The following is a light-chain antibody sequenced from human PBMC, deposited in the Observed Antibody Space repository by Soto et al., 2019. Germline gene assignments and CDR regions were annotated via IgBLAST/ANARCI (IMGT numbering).Light chain of an antibody. CDR2: GAF. Sequence: EIVMTQSPATLSMSPGETATLSCRASQSVSDNLAWYQQKPGQAPRLLIYGAFSRATGIPDRFSGSGSGTDFTLTISRLEPEDFAVYYCQQYGSSPVTFGQGTKVDIK. J-gene: IGKJ1*01. CDR3: QQYGSSPVT. CDR1: QSVSDN. V-gene: IGKV3-20*01.